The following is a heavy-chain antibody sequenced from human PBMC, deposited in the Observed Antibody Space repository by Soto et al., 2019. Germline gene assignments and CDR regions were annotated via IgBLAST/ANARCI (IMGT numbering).Heavy chain of an antibody. Sequence: EVQLVESGGGLVKPGGSLRLSCAASGFTFSNSGRNGVRQAPGKGLEWVSYISSSGYIFYADSVKGRFTISRDNAKDALYLQMNSLRAEDTAVYYCARDLGAVTTLGFQNWGQGALVTVSS. CDR1: GFTFSNSG. D-gene: IGHD4-17*01. J-gene: IGHJ1*01. CDR3: ARDLGAVTTLGFQN. V-gene: IGHV3-21*01. CDR2: ISSSGYI.